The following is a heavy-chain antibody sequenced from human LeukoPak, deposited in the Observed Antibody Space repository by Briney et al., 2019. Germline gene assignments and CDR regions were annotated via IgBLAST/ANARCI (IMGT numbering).Heavy chain of an antibody. CDR2: IKEDGRDT. CDR3: AKGTEGYCSGGSCYPLDY. J-gene: IGHJ4*02. CDR1: GFTLSPYW. D-gene: IGHD2-15*01. Sequence: GGSLRLSCIASGFTLSPYWMTWVRQAPGRGLEWVANIKEDGRDTYSVDSVKGRFTISRDNAKNSLFLQMNSLRAEDTAVYYCAKGTEGYCSGGSCYPLDYWGQGTLVTVSS. V-gene: IGHV3-7*03.